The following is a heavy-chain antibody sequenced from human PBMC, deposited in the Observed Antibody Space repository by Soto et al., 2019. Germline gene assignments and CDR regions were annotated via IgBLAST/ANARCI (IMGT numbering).Heavy chain of an antibody. V-gene: IGHV4-30-2*01. J-gene: IGHJ4*02. CDR1: GGSISSCGYS. Sequence: PSETLSLTCAVSGGSISSCGYSWSWIRQPPGKGLEWIGYIYHSGSTYYNPSLKSRVTISVDRSKNQFSLKLSSVTAADTAVYYCARGPPCHWGQGTLVTVSS. CDR2: IYHSGST. CDR3: ARGPPCH.